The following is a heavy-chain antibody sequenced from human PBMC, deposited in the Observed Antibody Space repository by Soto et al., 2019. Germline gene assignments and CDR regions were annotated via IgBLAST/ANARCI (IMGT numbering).Heavy chain of an antibody. CDR2: IKSKTDGGTT. Sequence: PGGSLRLSCAASGFTFSNAWMSWVRQAPGKGLEWVGRIKSKTDGGTTDYAAPVKGRFTISRDDSKNTLYLQMNSLKTEDTAVYYCTTPYYYDSSGYYYWGQGTLVTVSS. CDR3: TTPYYYDSSGYYY. D-gene: IGHD3-22*01. CDR1: GFTFSNAW. J-gene: IGHJ4*02. V-gene: IGHV3-15*01.